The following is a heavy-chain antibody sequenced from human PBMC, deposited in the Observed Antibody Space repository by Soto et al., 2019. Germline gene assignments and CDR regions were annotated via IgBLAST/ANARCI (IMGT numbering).Heavy chain of an antibody. J-gene: IGHJ6*02. CDR2: IYHSGST. V-gene: IGHV4-4*02. D-gene: IGHD6-19*01. CDR3: ARERWDSSGRYGMDV. Sequence: SETLSLTCAVSGGSISSSNWWSWVRQPPGKGPEWIGEIYHSGSTNYNPSLKSRITISVDSSKNQFSLKLSSVTAADTAVYYCARERWDSSGRYGMDVWGQGTTVTVSS. CDR1: GGSISSSNW.